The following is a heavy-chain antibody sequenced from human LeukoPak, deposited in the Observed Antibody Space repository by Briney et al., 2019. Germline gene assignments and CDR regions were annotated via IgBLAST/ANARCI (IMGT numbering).Heavy chain of an antibody. CDR3: ARQGDYGDYEPAFDS. CDR2: IYYSGST. Sequence: SETLSLTCTVSGGSISSSSYYWGWIRQPPGKGLEWIGSIYYSGSTYYNPSLKSRVTISVDTCKNQFSLKLSSVTAADTAVYYCARQGDYGDYEPAFDSWGQGTMVTVSS. D-gene: IGHD4-17*01. CDR1: GGSISSSSYY. J-gene: IGHJ3*02. V-gene: IGHV4-39*01.